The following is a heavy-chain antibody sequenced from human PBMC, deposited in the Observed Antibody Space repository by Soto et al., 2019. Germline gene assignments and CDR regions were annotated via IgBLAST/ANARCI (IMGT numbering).Heavy chain of an antibody. CDR3: ARGRYDFWSGYGLGVYYYYMDV. CDR2: IYYSGST. CDR1: GGSISSYY. V-gene: IGHV4-59*01. Sequence: SETLSLTCTVSGGSISSYYWSWIRQPPGKGLEWIGYIYYSGSTNYNPSLKSRVTISVDTSKNQFSLKLSSVTAADTAVYYCARGRYDFWSGYGLGVYYYYMDVWGKGTTVTVSS. D-gene: IGHD3-3*01. J-gene: IGHJ6*03.